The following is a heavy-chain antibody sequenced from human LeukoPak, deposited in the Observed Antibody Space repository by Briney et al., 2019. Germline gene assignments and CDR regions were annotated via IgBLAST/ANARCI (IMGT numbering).Heavy chain of an antibody. CDR1: GFTFSSSW. CDR3: ARDISWYHNLDY. J-gene: IGHJ4*02. V-gene: IGHV3-7*01. Sequence: PGGSLRLSCAASGFTFSSSWMSWGREAPGEGLGWVANIKQDGSEKYYVDSVKGRFTISRDNAKNSLYLQMNSLRAEDTAVYYCARDISWYHNLDYWGQGTLVTVSS. CDR2: IKQDGSEK. D-gene: IGHD6-13*01.